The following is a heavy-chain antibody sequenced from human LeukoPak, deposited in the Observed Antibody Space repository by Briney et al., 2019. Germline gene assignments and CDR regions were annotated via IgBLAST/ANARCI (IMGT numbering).Heavy chain of an antibody. CDR3: ARVAATHDFDY. Sequence: GESLKISCKGSGYRFSTYWIGWVRQMPGKGLEWMGIIYPGDSDTRYSPSFQGQVIISADKSISTAYLQWGSLKAPDTAMYYCARVAATHDFDYWGQGTLVTVSS. D-gene: IGHD6-25*01. CDR1: GYRFSTYW. V-gene: IGHV5-51*01. J-gene: IGHJ4*02. CDR2: IYPGDSDT.